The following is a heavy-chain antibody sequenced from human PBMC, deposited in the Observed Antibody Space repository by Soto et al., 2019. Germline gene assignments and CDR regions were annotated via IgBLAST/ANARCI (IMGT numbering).Heavy chain of an antibody. CDR1: GYTFTSHD. Sequence: QVQLVQSGAAVKKPGASVKVSCKASGYTFTSHDINWLRQATGQGLEWMGWMNPNIGNTGYAQKFQGRVTMTRNDYISTAYMYLSRLRSEDAAVYYCAREKTSYGMDVWGQGTTVTVSS. V-gene: IGHV1-8*01. CDR2: MNPNIGNT. J-gene: IGHJ6*02. CDR3: AREKTSYGMDV.